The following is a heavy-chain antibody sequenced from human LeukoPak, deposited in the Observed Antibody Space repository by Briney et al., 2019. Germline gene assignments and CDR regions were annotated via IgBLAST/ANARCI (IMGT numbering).Heavy chain of an antibody. V-gene: IGHV7-4-1*02. CDR2: INTNTGNP. CDR3: ARAAEYSSSWNRIVWFDP. Sequence: GASVKVSCKTSGYTFTRCHINWVRQAPGQGLEWMGWINTNTGNPTYAQGFTGRFVFSLDTSVSTAYLQISSLKAEDTAVYYCARAAEYSSSWNRIVWFDPWGQGTLVTVSS. J-gene: IGHJ5*02. D-gene: IGHD6-13*01. CDR1: GYTFTRCH.